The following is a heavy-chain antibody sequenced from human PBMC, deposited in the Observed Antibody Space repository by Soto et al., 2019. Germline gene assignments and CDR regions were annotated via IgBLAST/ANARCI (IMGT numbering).Heavy chain of an antibody. V-gene: IGHV4-59*01. J-gene: IGHJ4*02. Sequence: SETLSLTCTVSGGSISSYYWSWIRQSPGKGLEWIGYIYYSGSTNYNPSLKSRVTISVDTPKNQFSLELSSVTAADTAVYYCASYCTSTSCPFDYWGQGILVTVSS. D-gene: IGHD2-2*01. CDR2: IYYSGST. CDR3: ASYCTSTSCPFDY. CDR1: GGSISSYY.